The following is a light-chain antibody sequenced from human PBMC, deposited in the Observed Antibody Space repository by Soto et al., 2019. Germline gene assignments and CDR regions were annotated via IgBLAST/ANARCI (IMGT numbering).Light chain of an antibody. CDR2: DDS. CDR1: NIGSKS. Sequence: SYELTQPPSVSVAPAQMASITCGGDNIGSKSVHWYQQKPGQAPVLVVHDDSDRPSGIPERFSGSNSGNTATLTISKVEDGDEADYYCQVWDISSDHPYVFGTGTKVTVL. J-gene: IGLJ1*01. V-gene: IGLV3-21*02. CDR3: QVWDISSDHPYV.